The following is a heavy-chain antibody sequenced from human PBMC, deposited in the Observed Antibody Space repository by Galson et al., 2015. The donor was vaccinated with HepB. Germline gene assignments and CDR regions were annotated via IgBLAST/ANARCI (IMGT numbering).Heavy chain of an antibody. CDR1: GYTLTELS. J-gene: IGHJ6*03. D-gene: IGHD4-17*01. CDR3: ATGGVTTFETQSYYYYYMDV. CDR2: FDPEDGET. V-gene: IGHV1-24*01. Sequence: SVKVSCKVSGYTLTELSMHWVRQAPGKGLEWMGGFDPEDGETIYAQKFQGRVTMTEDTSTDTAYMELSSLRSEDTAVYYCATGGVTTFETQSYYYYYMDVWGKGTLVTVSS.